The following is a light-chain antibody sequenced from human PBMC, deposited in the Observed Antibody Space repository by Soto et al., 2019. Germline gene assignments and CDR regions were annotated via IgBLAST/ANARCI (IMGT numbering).Light chain of an antibody. V-gene: IGLV2-8*01. CDR2: EVN. J-gene: IGLJ2*01. Sequence: QSALTQPPSASGSPGQSVTISCTGTNSAVGGYNYVSWYQQHPGKAPKLIIYEVNKRPSGVPDRFSGSKSGNTASLTVSGLHAEDEADYYCSSYAGSNNFFGGGTKVTV. CDR3: SSYAGSNNF. CDR1: NSAVGGYNY.